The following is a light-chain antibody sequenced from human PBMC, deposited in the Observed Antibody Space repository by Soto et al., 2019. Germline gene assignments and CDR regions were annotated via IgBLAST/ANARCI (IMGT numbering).Light chain of an antibody. Sequence: QSVLTQPPSASGTPGQRVTISCSGSSSNIGSNTVNWYQQLPGTAPKLLIYSNNQRPSGVPDRFSGSKSGTSASLAISGLQSDDESDYYCASWDDGLTGYVFGTGTKVTVL. CDR1: SSNIGSNT. J-gene: IGLJ1*01. V-gene: IGLV1-44*01. CDR2: SNN. CDR3: ASWDDGLTGYV.